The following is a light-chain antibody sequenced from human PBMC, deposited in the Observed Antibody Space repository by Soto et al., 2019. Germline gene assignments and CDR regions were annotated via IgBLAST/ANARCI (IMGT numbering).Light chain of an antibody. V-gene: IGLV2-14*01. CDR2: EVS. CDR3: SSYPSSSTRV. CDR1: SSDVGGYNY. J-gene: IGLJ3*02. Sequence: QSVLTQPASVSGSPGQSITISCTGTSSDVGGYNYVSWYQQHPGKAPKLMIYEVSNRPSRVSNRFNGSTSGNTASLTISGLQAEDEADYYCSSYPSSSTRVFGGGTKLTVL.